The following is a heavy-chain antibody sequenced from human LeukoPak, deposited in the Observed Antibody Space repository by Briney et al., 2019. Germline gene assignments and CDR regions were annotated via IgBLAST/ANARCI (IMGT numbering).Heavy chain of an antibody. J-gene: IGHJ4*02. CDR3: AKDGKRGLHSDY. CDR1: GFTFSSYA. CDR2: ISGSGGST. V-gene: IGHV3-23*01. Sequence: PGGSLSLSCAASGFTFSSYAMSCVPQAPGKGLEGVSAISGSGGSTYYADSVKGRFTISRDNSKNTLYLQIKSPEAEDTAVYYCAKDGKRGLHSDYWGQGTLVTVSS. D-gene: IGHD5-18*01.